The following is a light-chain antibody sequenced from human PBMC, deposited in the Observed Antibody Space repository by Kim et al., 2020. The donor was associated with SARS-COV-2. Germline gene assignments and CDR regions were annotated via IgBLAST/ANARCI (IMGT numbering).Light chain of an antibody. CDR2: GVS. J-gene: IGLJ1*01. CDR1: SCDVGRYNV. CDR3: TSYTSSSTYV. V-gene: IGLV2-14*04. Sequence: GQTLTIPRHGTSCDVGRYNVGSWYQQHPGKAPILMIYGVSKRPSGLSNRFSGSKSGNTASLTISGLQAEDEADYYCTSYTSSSTYVFGAGTKLTVL.